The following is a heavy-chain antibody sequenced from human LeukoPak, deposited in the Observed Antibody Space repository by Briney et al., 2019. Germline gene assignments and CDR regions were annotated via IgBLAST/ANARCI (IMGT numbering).Heavy chain of an antibody. D-gene: IGHD3-10*01. V-gene: IGHV3-30*18. J-gene: IGHJ4*02. Sequence: SGRSLRLSCAASGFTFSSYGMHWVRQAPGKGLEWVAVISYDGSNKYYADSVKGRFTISRDNSKNTLYLQMNSLRAEDTAVYYCAKDSVAYYGSGSYYKFWGQGTLVTVSS. CDR1: GFTFSSYG. CDR2: ISYDGSNK. CDR3: AKDSVAYYGSGSYYKF.